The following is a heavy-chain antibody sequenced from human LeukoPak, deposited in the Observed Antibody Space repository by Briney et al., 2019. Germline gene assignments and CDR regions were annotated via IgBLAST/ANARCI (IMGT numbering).Heavy chain of an antibody. Sequence: GASVKVSCKASGYTFTGYYMHWVRQAPGQGLEWMGWINPNSGGTNYAQKFQGRVTMTRDTSISTAYMELSRLRSDDTAVYYCARILTGSDGGMDVWGQGTTVTVSS. D-gene: IGHD3-9*01. CDR3: ARILTGSDGGMDV. V-gene: IGHV1-2*02. J-gene: IGHJ6*02. CDR2: INPNSGGT. CDR1: GYTFTGYY.